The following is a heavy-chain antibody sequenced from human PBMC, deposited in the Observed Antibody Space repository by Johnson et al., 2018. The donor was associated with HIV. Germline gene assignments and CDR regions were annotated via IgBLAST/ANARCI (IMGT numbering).Heavy chain of an antibody. J-gene: IGHJ3*02. CDR2: IKQDGSDK. Sequence: VQLVESGGGLVQPGGSLRLSCAASGFTFSSYWMSWVRQAPGKGLEWVANIKQDGSDKYYVDSVKGRFTISRDNAKNTLYLQMNSLRVDDTAVYYCAREGPSERAGFDIWGQGTMVTVSS. CDR3: AREGPSERAGFDI. CDR1: GFTFSSYW. V-gene: IGHV3-7*01.